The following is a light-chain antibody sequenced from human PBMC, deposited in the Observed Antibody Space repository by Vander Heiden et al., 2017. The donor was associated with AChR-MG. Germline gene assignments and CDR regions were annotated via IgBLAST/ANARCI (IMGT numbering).Light chain of an antibody. CDR2: AAS. CDR3: QKYDSAPWT. J-gene: IGKJ4*01. V-gene: IGKV1-27*01. Sequence: DIQMTPSPSSLSASVGDTVTITCRASQGIGHHLAWYQQKPGKVPQLLIYAASSLESGDPLRFSGSGSGTEFTLTIRSLQPEDVATYYCQKYDSAPWTFGGGTKVEIK. CDR1: QGIGHH.